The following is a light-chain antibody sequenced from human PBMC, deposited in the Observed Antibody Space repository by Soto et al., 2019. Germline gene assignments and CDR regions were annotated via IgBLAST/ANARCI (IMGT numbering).Light chain of an antibody. Sequence: DIQMTQSPSSLSSSVGDRFTITCLASQSVSNSLNWYQQTSGKPPKLLIYAASSLQSGVPSRFSGSGSGTDFTLTISSLQPDDFATYYCQQSFYVPYTFGPGTKVDIK. CDR1: QSVSNS. V-gene: IGKV1-39*01. CDR2: AAS. J-gene: IGKJ3*01. CDR3: QQSFYVPYT.